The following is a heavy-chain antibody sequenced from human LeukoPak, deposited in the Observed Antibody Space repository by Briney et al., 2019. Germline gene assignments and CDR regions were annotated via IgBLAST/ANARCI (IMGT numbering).Heavy chain of an antibody. CDR2: ISGSGNSI. D-gene: IGHD2-2*01. CDR1: GFTFSSFA. CDR3: AREEVVENAFDI. J-gene: IGHJ3*02. Sequence: GGSLRLSCVASGFTFSSFAMMWVRQAPGKGLEWVSYISGSGNSIYADSVKGRFTISRDNAKNSLYLQMNSLRAEDTAVYYCAREEVVENAFDIWGQGTMVTVSS. V-gene: IGHV3-48*03.